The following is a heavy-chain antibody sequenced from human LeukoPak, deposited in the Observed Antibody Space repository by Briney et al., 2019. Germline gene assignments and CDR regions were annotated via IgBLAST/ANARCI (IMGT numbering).Heavy chain of an antibody. Sequence: GASVKVSCKASGYTFTSYGISWVRQAPGQGLEWMGWISAYNGNTNYAQKLQGRDTMTTDTSTSTAYMELRSLRSDDTAVYYCARTGGFGVVTMYYFDYWGQGTLATVSS. V-gene: IGHV1-18*01. J-gene: IGHJ4*02. CDR1: GYTFTSYG. D-gene: IGHD3-3*01. CDR3: ARTGGFGVVTMYYFDY. CDR2: ISAYNGNT.